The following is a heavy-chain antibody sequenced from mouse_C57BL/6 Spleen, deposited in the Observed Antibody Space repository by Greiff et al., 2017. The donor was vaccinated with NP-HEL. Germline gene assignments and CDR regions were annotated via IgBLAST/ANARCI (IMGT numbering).Heavy chain of an antibody. Sequence: VQLQQSGPELVKPGASVKISCKASGYAFSSSWMNWVKQRPGKGLEWIGRIYPGDGDTNYNGKFKGKATLTADKSSSTAYMQLSSLTSEDSAVYCCAREDDYDASFAYWGQGTLVTVSA. CDR3: AREDDYDASFAY. V-gene: IGHV1-82*01. CDR1: GYAFSSSW. J-gene: IGHJ3*01. CDR2: IYPGDGDT. D-gene: IGHD2-4*01.